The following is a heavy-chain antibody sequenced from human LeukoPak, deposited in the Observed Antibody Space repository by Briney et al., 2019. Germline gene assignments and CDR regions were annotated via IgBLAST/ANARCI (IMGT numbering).Heavy chain of an antibody. Sequence: GTLSLSCAASGFPFSNYGMNWVRQAPGKGLEWVSGISGRGVSTYYADSLKGRFTVSRDNSKNTVFLQMNSLRAEDTAVYYCAKTVVVTGNPRAFDIWGQGTMVTVSS. D-gene: IGHD2-21*02. CDR1: GFPFSNYG. V-gene: IGHV3-23*01. CDR2: ISGRGVST. J-gene: IGHJ3*02. CDR3: AKTVVVTGNPRAFDI.